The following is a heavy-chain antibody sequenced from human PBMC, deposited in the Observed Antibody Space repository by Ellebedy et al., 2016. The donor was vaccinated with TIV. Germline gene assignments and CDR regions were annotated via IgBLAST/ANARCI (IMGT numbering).Heavy chain of an antibody. CDR2: MNPNSGNT. Sequence: ASVKVSXKASGYTFTSYDINWVRKATGQGLEWMGWMNPNSGNTGYAQKFQGRVTMTRNTSISTAYMELSSLRSEDTAVYYCARGRRSPLRYCSSTSCKKRGYYYYMDVWGKGTTVTVSS. CDR3: ARGRRSPLRYCSSTSCKKRGYYYYMDV. J-gene: IGHJ6*03. CDR1: GYTFTSYD. V-gene: IGHV1-8*01. D-gene: IGHD2-2*01.